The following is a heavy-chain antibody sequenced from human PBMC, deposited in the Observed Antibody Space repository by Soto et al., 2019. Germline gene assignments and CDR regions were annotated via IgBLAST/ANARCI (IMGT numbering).Heavy chain of an antibody. CDR1: RFAFSSYS. CDR3: TRDRSSFMRGRIRGPYGGLDV. CDR2: INSVASYV. J-gene: IGHJ6*02. V-gene: IGHV3-21*01. Sequence: QLVESGGGLVKPGGSLRVSCAASRFAFSSYSMHWVRQAPMKGLEWVASINSVASYVYYADSVEGRFTISRDNGKNSVYLQMNSLRAEDTAVYYCTRDRSSFMRGRIRGPYGGLDVWGQGTTVLVS. D-gene: IGHD3-10*01.